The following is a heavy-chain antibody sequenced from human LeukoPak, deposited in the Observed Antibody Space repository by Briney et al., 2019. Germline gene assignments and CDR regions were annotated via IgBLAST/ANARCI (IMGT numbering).Heavy chain of an antibody. CDR2: IIPIFGTA. V-gene: IGHV1-69*13. J-gene: IGHJ6*02. CDR3: ARNYYDSSGYYFFYYYYGMDV. D-gene: IGHD3-22*01. Sequence: SVTVSCKASGGTFSSYAISWVRQAPGQGLEWMGGIIPIFGTANYAQKFQGRVTITADESTSTAYMELSSLRSEDTAVYYCARNYYDSSGYYFFYYYYGMDVWGQGTTVTVSS. CDR1: GGTFSSYA.